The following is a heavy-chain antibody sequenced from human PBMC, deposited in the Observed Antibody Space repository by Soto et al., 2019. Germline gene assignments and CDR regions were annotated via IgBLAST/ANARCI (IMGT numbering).Heavy chain of an antibody. CDR3: ARACLSYYYGMEV. J-gene: IGHJ6*02. CDR2: IYYSGST. Sequence: SETLSLTCTFSVGSISSGDYYCSWMRQPPWKGLEWIGYIYYSGSTYYNPSLKSRVTISVDTSKNQFSLKLSSVTAADTAVYYCARACLSYYYGMEVLGQGTTVNVSS. CDR1: VGSISSGDYY. V-gene: IGHV4-30-4*01.